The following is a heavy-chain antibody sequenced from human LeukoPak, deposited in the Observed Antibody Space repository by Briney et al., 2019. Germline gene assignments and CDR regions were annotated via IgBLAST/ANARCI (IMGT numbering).Heavy chain of an antibody. D-gene: IGHD2-2*01. J-gene: IGHJ6*03. CDR2: ISSSSSYI. CDR1: GFTFSSYS. CDR3: AREAIIVVVPAAKYYYMDV. Sequence: GGSLRLSCAASGFTFSSYSMNWVRQAPGKGLEWASSISSSSSYIYYADSVKGRFTISRDNAKNSLYLQMNSLRAEDTAVYYCAREAIIVVVPAAKYYYMDVWGKGTTVTVSS. V-gene: IGHV3-21*01.